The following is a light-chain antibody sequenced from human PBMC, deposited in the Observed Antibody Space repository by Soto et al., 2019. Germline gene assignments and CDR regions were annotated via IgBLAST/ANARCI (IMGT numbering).Light chain of an antibody. J-gene: IGLJ2*01. CDR3: SSFAGNNNLV. V-gene: IGLV2-8*01. CDR2: EVS. CDR1: SSDVGGYNY. Sequence: QSVLTQPPSASGSPGQSVTISRTGTSSDVGGYNYVSWYQQHPGKAPKLMISEVSKRPSRVPDRFSGSKSGNTASLTVSGLQAEDEADYYCSSFAGNNNLVFGGGTKLTVL.